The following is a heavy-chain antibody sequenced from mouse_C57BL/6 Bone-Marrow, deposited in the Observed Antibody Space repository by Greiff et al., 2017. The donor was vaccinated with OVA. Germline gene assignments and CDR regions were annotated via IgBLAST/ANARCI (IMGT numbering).Heavy chain of an antibody. J-gene: IGHJ4*01. CDR3: ARGWLLNAMDY. Sequence: EVKLMESGGGLVKPGGSLKLSCAASGFTFSSYAMSWVRQTPEKRLEWVATISDGGSYTYYPDNVKGRFTIARDNAKNNLYLQMSQLKSEDTAMYYCARGWLLNAMDYWGQGTSVTVSS. V-gene: IGHV5-4*03. CDR2: ISDGGSYT. CDR1: GFTFSSYA. D-gene: IGHD2-3*01.